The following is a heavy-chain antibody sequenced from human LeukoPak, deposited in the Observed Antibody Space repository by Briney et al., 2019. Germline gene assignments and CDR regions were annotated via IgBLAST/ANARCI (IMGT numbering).Heavy chain of an antibody. CDR2: IRYDGSNK. Sequence: PGGSLRLSCAASGFTFSSYGMHWVRQVPGKGLEWVAFIRYDGSNKYYADSVKGRFTISRDNAKNSLYLQMNSLRAEDTAVYYCARGEIRGIGGHMDVWGKGTTVTISS. CDR1: GFTFSSYG. V-gene: IGHV3-30*02. CDR3: ARGEIRGIGGHMDV. J-gene: IGHJ6*03.